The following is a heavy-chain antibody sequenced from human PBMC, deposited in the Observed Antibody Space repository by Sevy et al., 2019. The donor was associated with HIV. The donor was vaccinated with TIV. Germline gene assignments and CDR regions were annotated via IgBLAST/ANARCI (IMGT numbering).Heavy chain of an antibody. Sequence: LSCAASGFTFSSYAMHWVRQAPGKGLEWVAVISYDGSNKYYADSVKGRFTISRDNSKNTLYLQMNSLRAEDTAVYYCARESLTPRRSSSWYFVSDYWGQGTLVTVSS. CDR1: GFTFSSYA. D-gene: IGHD6-13*01. CDR3: ARESLTPRRSSSWYFVSDY. J-gene: IGHJ4*02. V-gene: IGHV3-30-3*01. CDR2: ISYDGSNK.